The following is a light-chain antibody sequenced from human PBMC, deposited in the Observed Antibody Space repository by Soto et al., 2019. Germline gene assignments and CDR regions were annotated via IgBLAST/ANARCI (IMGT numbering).Light chain of an antibody. CDR3: QQYNNWPPAWT. CDR2: GAS. Sequence: EIVMTQSPATLSVSPGDSATLSCRASQSVSSNLAWYQQKPGQAPRLLIYGASNRATGIPARSSGSGSGTQFTLTISSLQSEDFAVYYCQQYNNWPPAWTCGQGTKVDIK. V-gene: IGKV3-15*01. CDR1: QSVSSN. J-gene: IGKJ1*01.